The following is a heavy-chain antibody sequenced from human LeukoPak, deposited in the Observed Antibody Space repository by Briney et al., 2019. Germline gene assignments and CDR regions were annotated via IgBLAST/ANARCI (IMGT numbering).Heavy chain of an antibody. D-gene: IGHD3-10*01. Sequence: PGGSLRLSCAASGFTLSSYGMHWVRQAPGKGLEWVAFIRYDGSNKYYADSVKGRFTISRDNSKNTLYLQMNSLRAEDTAVYYCAKASTMVRGVIIGYWGQGTLVTVSS. J-gene: IGHJ4*02. CDR3: AKASTMVRGVIIGY. V-gene: IGHV3-30*02. CDR1: GFTLSSYG. CDR2: IRYDGSNK.